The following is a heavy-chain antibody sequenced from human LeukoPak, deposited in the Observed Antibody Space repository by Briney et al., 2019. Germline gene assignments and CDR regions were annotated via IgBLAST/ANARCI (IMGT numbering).Heavy chain of an antibody. V-gene: IGHV3-21*01. CDR2: ISSSSSYI. Sequence: GGSLRLSCAASGFTFSSYSMNWVRQAPGKGLEWVSSISSSSSYIYYADSVKGRFTISRDNAKNSPYLQMNSLRAEDTAVYYCARGRLYDYVWGSYRHDRYYFDYWGQGTLVTVSS. J-gene: IGHJ4*02. CDR1: GFTFSSYS. CDR3: ARGRLYDYVWGSYRHDRYYFDY. D-gene: IGHD3-16*02.